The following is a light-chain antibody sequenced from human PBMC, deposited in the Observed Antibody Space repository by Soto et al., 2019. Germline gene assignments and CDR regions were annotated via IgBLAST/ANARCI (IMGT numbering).Light chain of an antibody. J-gene: IGKJ4*01. CDR1: QSVSSN. V-gene: IGKV3-11*01. CDR2: EAS. CDR3: KQHINWPLT. Sequence: EIVMTQSPATLSVSPGERATLSCRASQSVSSNLAWYQQKPGQAPRLLIYEASNRATGIPARFSGSGSGADFTLTISSLEPEDFALYYCKQHINWPLTFGGGTKVDIK.